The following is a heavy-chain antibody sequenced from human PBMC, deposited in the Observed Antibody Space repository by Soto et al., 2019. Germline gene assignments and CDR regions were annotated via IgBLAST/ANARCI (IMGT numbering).Heavy chain of an antibody. J-gene: IGHJ4*02. V-gene: IGHV3-21*01. CDR2: ISSSSSYK. D-gene: IGHD5-18*01. Sequence: EVQLVESGGGLVKPGGALRLSCAASGFTFSSYSMNWVRQAPGKGLEWVSSISSSSSYKYYADSVKGRFTISRDNAKNSLYLQMTRLRAEDTAVYYCSSDQPGYSYGYGVGYWCQGTLVTVSS. CDR1: GFTFSSYS. CDR3: SSDQPGYSYGYGVGY.